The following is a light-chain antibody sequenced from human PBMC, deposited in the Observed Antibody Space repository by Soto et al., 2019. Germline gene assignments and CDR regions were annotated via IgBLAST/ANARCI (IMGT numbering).Light chain of an antibody. V-gene: IGKV2-28*01. J-gene: IGKJ5*01. CDR2: FGS. Sequence: EIVMTQSPLTLPVTPEEPASIFCGSSQSLLYNNTYNYLDWYVQKPGQSPQLLIYFGSNRAPWVPDRFSGSGSGTDFTLTISSVQAEEVAVYDCHQYYDSPLTVGQGTRLEIK. CDR3: HQYYDSPLT. CDR1: QSLLYNNTYNY.